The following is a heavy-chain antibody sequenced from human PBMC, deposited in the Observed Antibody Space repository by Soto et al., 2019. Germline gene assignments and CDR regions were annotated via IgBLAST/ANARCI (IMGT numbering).Heavy chain of an antibody. J-gene: IGHJ6*02. CDR1: GYTFDSFG. V-gene: IGHV1-18*01. Sequence: QVQLVQSGGDVQRPGASVKVSCKGSGYTFDSFGISWVRQAPGQGLEWMGWISTYSGNTNYAEKFQGRVVLTSDTATNTAYMELRSLTYDDTAVYFCARGSSEWHQYPLDVWVQGTTVSVSS. CDR2: ISTYSGNT. CDR3: ARGSSEWHQYPLDV. D-gene: IGHD6-6*01.